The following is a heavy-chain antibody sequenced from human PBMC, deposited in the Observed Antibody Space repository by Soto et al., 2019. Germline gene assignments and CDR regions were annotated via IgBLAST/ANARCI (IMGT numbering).Heavy chain of an antibody. D-gene: IGHD2-2*01. J-gene: IGHJ4*02. Sequence: ASVKVSCKASGYTFTGYCMHWVRQAPGQGLEWMGWINPNSGGTNYAQKFQGRVTMTRDTSISTAYMELSRLRSDDTAVYYCARYQCSSTSCLLQTRYFDYWGQGTLVTVSS. CDR1: GYTFTGYC. V-gene: IGHV1-2*02. CDR2: INPNSGGT. CDR3: ARYQCSSTSCLLQTRYFDY.